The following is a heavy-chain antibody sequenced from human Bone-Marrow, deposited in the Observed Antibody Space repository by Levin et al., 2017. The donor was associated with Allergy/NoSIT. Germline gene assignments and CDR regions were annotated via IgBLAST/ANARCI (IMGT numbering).Heavy chain of an antibody. CDR3: IMVMVPAARDDY. CDR1: GFTFSSYA. V-gene: IGHV3-30-3*01. Sequence: GGSLRLSCAASGFTFSSYAMHWVRQAPGKGLEWVAVISYDGSNKYYADSVKGRFTISRDNSKNTLYLQMNSLRAEDTAVYYCIMVMVPAARDDYWGQGTLVTVSS. D-gene: IGHD2-2*01. J-gene: IGHJ4*02. CDR2: ISYDGSNK.